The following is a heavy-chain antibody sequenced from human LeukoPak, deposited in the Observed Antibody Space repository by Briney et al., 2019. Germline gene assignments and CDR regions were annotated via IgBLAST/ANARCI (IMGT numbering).Heavy chain of an antibody. Sequence: GRSLRLSCAASGFTFSTYGMHWVRQAPGKGLEWVAVIWDDGSNKYYADSVKGRFSISRDISKNTLYLQMNSLRAEDTAVYYCAKSIKAIAVAGLDYWGQGTLVTVSS. CDR3: AKSIKAIAVAGLDY. CDR1: GFTFSTYG. J-gene: IGHJ4*02. V-gene: IGHV3-33*06. CDR2: IWDDGSNK. D-gene: IGHD6-19*01.